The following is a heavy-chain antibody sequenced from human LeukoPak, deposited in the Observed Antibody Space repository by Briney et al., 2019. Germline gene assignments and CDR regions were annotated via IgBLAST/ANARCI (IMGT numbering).Heavy chain of an antibody. Sequence: PGGSLRLSCAASGFTVSSNYMSWVRQAPGKGLEWVSTIGYGGADTYYADSVKGRFTISRDNSKNTLYLQMNSLRAEDTAAYYCAKDSATTVTSVDYWGQGTLVTVSS. CDR1: GFTVSSNY. CDR2: IGYGGADT. J-gene: IGHJ4*02. V-gene: IGHV3-23*01. D-gene: IGHD4-17*01. CDR3: AKDSATTVTSVDY.